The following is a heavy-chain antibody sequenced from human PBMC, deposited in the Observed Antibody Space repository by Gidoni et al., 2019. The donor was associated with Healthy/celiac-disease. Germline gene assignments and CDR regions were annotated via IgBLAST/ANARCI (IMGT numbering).Heavy chain of an antibody. D-gene: IGHD2-2*02. CDR1: GFTFSSYS. V-gene: IGHV3-21*01. CDR2: ISSSSSHI. Sequence: EVQLVEAGVGLVKPGGSLSLSRVACGFTFSSYSRTWVRPAPGEGLESVSSISSSSSHIYYADSVKGRFTISRDNAKNSLYLQMNSLRAEDTAVYYCARDVYCSSTSCYTPPYYFDYWGQGTLVTVSS. CDR3: ARDVYCSSTSCYTPPYYFDY. J-gene: IGHJ4*02.